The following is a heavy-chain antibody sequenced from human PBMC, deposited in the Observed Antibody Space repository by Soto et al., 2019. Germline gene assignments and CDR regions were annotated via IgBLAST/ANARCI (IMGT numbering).Heavy chain of an antibody. CDR3: AREALETLAVAGYYYYYGMDV. V-gene: IGHV3-33*01. D-gene: IGHD6-19*01. J-gene: IGHJ6*02. CDR2: IWYDGSNK. Sequence: ESGGGVVQPGRSLRLSCAASGFTFSSYGMHWVRQAPGKGLEWVAVIWYDGSNKYYADSVKGRFTISRDNSKNTLYLQMNSLRAEDTAVYYCAREALETLAVAGYYYYYGMDVWGQGTTVTVSS. CDR1: GFTFSSYG.